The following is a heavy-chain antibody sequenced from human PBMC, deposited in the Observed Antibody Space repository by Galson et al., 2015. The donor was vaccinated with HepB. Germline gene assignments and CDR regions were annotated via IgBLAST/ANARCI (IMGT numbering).Heavy chain of an antibody. CDR2: TYWDNDK. CDR3: AHLSSLNYQRPQFDH. V-gene: IGHV2-5*02. D-gene: IGHD1-1*01. CDR1: GFSLSTSGVG. Sequence: PALVKPTQTLTLTCTFSGFSLSTSGVGVGWIRQSPGMALEWLSLTYWDNDKRYSSSLKSRLTISKDTSKNQVVITMTNMGTVDTATYFCAHLSSLNYQRPQFDHWGQGTMVIVSS. J-gene: IGHJ3*01.